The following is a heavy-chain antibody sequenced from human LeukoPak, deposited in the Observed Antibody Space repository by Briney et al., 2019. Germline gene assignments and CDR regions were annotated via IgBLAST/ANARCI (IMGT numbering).Heavy chain of an antibody. V-gene: IGHV3-74*01. Sequence: GGSLRLSCAASGFTFSSSWMHWVRQAPGKGLVWVSRITRDGSSTTYADSVKGRFTTSRDNAKNTLYLQMGSLRDDDTAVYYCARDPGYESWSPFWGGMDVWGKGTTVIVSS. CDR2: ITRDGSST. CDR1: GFTFSSSW. J-gene: IGHJ6*04. CDR3: ARDPGYESWSPFWGGMDV. D-gene: IGHD3-16*01.